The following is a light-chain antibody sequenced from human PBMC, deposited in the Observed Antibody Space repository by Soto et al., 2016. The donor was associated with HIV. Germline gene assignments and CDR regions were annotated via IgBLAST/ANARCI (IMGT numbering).Light chain of an antibody. CDR2: QHT. CDR1: ELGDKY. Sequence: SYELTQPPSVSVSPGQTASITCSGDELGDKYASWYQQKPGQSPVLVIYQHTKRPSGIPERFSGSNSGNTATLTISGTQAMDEADYYCQAWDSSTVVFGGGTKLTVL. CDR3: QAWDSSTVV. J-gene: IGLJ2*01. V-gene: IGLV3-1*01.